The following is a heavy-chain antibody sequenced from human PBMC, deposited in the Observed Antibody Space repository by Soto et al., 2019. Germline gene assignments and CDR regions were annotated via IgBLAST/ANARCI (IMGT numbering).Heavy chain of an antibody. V-gene: IGHV1-3*01. Sequence: GASVKVSCKASGYTFTSYAMHWVRQAPGQRLEWMGWINAGNGNTKYSQKFQGRVTITRDTSASTAYMELSSLRSEDTAVYYCARDRPLGDSSSPRYYFDYWGQGTLVTVSS. CDR2: INAGNGNT. CDR1: GYTFTSYA. CDR3: ARDRPLGDSSSPRYYFDY. D-gene: IGHD6-6*01. J-gene: IGHJ4*02.